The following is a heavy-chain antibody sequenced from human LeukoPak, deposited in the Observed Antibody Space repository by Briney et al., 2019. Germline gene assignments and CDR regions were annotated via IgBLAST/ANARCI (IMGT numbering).Heavy chain of an antibody. CDR1: GFTFSAYW. V-gene: IGHV3-74*01. Sequence: GGSLRLSCAASGFTFSAYWMHWVRQAPGKGLVWVGRINDVGSDSTYVDSVKGRFTISRDNAKDTLYLQMNNLRAEDTAVYYCAGVKVAGTRSFDYWGQGTLATVSS. D-gene: IGHD6-19*01. CDR3: AGVKVAGTRSFDY. CDR2: INDVGSDS. J-gene: IGHJ4*02.